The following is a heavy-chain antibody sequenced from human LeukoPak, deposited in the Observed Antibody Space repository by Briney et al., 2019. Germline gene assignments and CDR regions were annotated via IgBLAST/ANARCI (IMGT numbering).Heavy chain of an antibody. D-gene: IGHD5-24*01. J-gene: IGHJ4*02. V-gene: IGHV3-66*01. CDR1: GFTVSSNY. Sequence: GGSLRLSCAASGFTVSSNYMSWVRQAPGKGLEWVSVIYSGGSTYYADSVKGRFTTSRDNSKNTLYLQMNSLRAEDTAVYYCARGDGYTSYYFDYWGQGTLVTVSS. CDR3: ARGDGYTSYYFDY. CDR2: IYSGGST.